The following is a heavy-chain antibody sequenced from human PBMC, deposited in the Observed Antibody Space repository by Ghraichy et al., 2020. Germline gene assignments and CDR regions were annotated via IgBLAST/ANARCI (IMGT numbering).Heavy chain of an antibody. CDR3: ARAGPQTVVTPGAFDI. J-gene: IGHJ3*02. D-gene: IGHD4-23*01. CDR1: GYTFTSYG. Sequence: ASVKVSCKASGYTFTSYGISWVRQAPGQGLEWMGWISAYNGNTNYAQKLQGRVTMTTDTSTSTAYMELRSLRSDDTAVYYCARAGPQTVVTPGAFDIWGQGTMVTVSS. CDR2: ISAYNGNT. V-gene: IGHV1-18*04.